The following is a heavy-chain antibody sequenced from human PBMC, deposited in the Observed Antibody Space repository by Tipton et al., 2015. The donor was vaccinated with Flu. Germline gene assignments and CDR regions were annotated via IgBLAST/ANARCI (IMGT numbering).Heavy chain of an antibody. V-gene: IGHV5-51*01. J-gene: IGHJ4*02. CDR3: VRQPYLGDYGGYFDY. CDR2: IYPGDSDT. D-gene: IGHD4-17*01. CDR1: GYSFTSYW. Sequence: QSGAEVKKPGESLKISCKGSGYSFTSYWIGWVRQMPGKGLEWMGIIYPGDSDTRYSPSFQGQATISADKSISTAYLQWSSLKASDTAMYYCVRQPYLGDYGGYFDYWGQGTLVTVSS.